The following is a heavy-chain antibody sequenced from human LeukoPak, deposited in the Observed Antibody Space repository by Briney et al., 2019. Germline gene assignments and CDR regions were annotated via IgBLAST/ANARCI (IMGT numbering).Heavy chain of an antibody. CDR3: ARVRDSSGWYYFDY. Sequence: GGSLRLSCEASGFTFSGYAMSWVRQAPGKGLEWVSSINAFGARTYYADSVKGRFTISRDNSKNMLYLQMNSLRAEDTAVYYCARVRDSSGWYYFDYWGQGTLVTVSS. D-gene: IGHD6-19*01. J-gene: IGHJ4*02. CDR1: GFTFSGYA. V-gene: IGHV3-23*01. CDR2: INAFGART.